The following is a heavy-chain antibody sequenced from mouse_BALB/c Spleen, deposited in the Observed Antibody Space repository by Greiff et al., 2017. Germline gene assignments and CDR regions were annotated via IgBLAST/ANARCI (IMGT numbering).Heavy chain of an antibody. Sequence: EVNVVESGGGLVQPGGSLRLSCATSGFTFTDYYMSWVRQPPGKALEWLGFIRNKANGYTTEYSASVKGRFTISRDNSQSILYLQMNTLRAEDSATYYCARNGNSGAWFAYWGQGTLVTVSA. CDR1: GFTFTDYY. CDR2: IRNKANGYTT. D-gene: IGHD2-1*01. CDR3: ARNGNSGAWFAY. J-gene: IGHJ3*01. V-gene: IGHV7-3*02.